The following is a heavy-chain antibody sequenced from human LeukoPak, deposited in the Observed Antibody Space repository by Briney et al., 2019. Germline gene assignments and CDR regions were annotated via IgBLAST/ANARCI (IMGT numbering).Heavy chain of an antibody. CDR3: TREHAQGGFDY. D-gene: IGHD2-2*01. J-gene: IGHJ4*02. V-gene: IGHV3-49*04. CDR2: IRSKAYGGTT. CDR1: GFTFGDYA. Sequence: PGGSLRLSCPASGFTFGDYAMSWVRQAPGKGLEWVGFIRSKAYGGTTEYAASVKGRFTISRDDSKSIAYLQMNSLKTEDTAVYYCTREHAQGGFDYWGQGTLVTVSS.